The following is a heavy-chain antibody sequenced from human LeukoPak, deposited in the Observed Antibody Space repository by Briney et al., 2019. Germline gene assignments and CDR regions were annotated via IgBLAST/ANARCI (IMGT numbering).Heavy chain of an antibody. CDR1: GFTFSSYG. Sequence: GGSLRLSCAASGFTFSSYGMHWVRQAPGKGLEWVAFIRYDGSNKYYADSVKGRFTISRDNSKNTLYLQMNSLRAEDTAVYYCAKVVLGYCSSTSCYTLDYWGQGTLVTVSS. D-gene: IGHD2-2*02. CDR2: IRYDGSNK. V-gene: IGHV3-30*02. CDR3: AKVVLGYCSSTSCYTLDY. J-gene: IGHJ4*02.